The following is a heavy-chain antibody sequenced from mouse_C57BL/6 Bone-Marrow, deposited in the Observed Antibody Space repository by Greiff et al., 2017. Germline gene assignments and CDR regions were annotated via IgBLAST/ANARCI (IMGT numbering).Heavy chain of an antibody. V-gene: IGHV1-7*01. CDR1: GYTFTSYW. J-gene: IGHJ1*03. Sequence: VQLQQSGAELAKPGASVKLSCKASGYTFTSYWMHWVKQRPGQGLEWIGYINPSSGYTKYNQKFKDKATLTADKSSSTAYMQLSSLTYEDSAVYDCARGANWVYFDVWGTGTTVTVAS. CDR2: INPSSGYT. CDR3: ARGANWVYFDV. D-gene: IGHD4-1*01.